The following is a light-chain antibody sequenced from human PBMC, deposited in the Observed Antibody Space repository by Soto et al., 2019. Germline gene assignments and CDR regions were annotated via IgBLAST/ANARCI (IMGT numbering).Light chain of an antibody. CDR2: GAS. CDR1: QSVSGSL. J-gene: IGKJ4*01. CDR3: HQYGTVPLT. V-gene: IGKV3-20*01. Sequence: DIVLTQSQGTLSLSPGERATLSCRADQSVSGSLLAWYQQKPGQAPRLLIYGASNRATGISDRFSGSGSGTDFTLTISRLEPEDFVVYYCHQYGTVPLTFGGGTKVEI.